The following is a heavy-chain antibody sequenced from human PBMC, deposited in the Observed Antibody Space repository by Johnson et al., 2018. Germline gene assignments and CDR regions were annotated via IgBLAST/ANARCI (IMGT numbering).Heavy chain of an antibody. CDR3: ARAVGEVDYYYGMDV. V-gene: IGHV4-31*03. J-gene: IGHJ6*02. D-gene: IGHD4-23*01. CDR1: GGSISSGGYY. CDR2: ISYSGST. Sequence: QVQLQESGPGLVKPSQTLSLTCTVSGGSISSGGYYWTWIRQHPGKGLEWIGYISYSGSTYYNPSLRSRVTTSVDTSKKQFALKLSSVTAADTAVYYCARAVGEVDYYYGMDVWGQGTTVTVSS.